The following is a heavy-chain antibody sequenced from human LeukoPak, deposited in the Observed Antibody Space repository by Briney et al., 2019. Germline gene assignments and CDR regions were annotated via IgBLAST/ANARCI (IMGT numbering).Heavy chain of an antibody. CDR2: ITANXDST. D-gene: IGHD2-21*02. CDR3: AKDIEAGTAGFSFDY. Sequence: GGSLRLSCAASGFSFAYXXXXXXRQXPXXXXXXXXXITANXDSTYYADSXXXXXXXSRDNSKNSLSLQMNSLRTEDTALYYCAKDIEAGTAGFSFDYWGQETLVAVSS. J-gene: IGHJ4*02. CDR1: GFSFAYXX. V-gene: IGHV3-43*02.